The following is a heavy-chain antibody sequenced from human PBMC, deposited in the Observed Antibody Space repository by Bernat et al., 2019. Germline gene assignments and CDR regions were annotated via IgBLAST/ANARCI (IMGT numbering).Heavy chain of an antibody. V-gene: IGHV3-33*01. CDR2: IWYDGSNK. CDR3: ARERGPYCSGGSCPFDY. CDR1: GFTFSSYG. D-gene: IGHD2-15*01. J-gene: IGHJ4*02. Sequence: QVQLVESGGGVVQPGRSLRLSCAASGFTFSSYGMHWVRQAPGKGLEWVAVIWYDGSNKYYADSVKDRFTISRDNSKNTLYLQMNSLRAEDTAVYYCARERGPYCSGGSCPFDYWGQGTLVTVSS.